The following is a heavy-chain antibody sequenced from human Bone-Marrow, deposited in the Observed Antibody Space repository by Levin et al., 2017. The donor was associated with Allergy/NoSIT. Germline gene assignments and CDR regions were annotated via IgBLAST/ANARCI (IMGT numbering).Heavy chain of an antibody. CDR1: GFTFSSYS. CDR3: AREGVAYGSGWYLPFRDFDAFDI. CDR2: ISSSSSTI. V-gene: IGHV3-48*01. Sequence: GESLKISCAASGFTFSSYSMNWVRQAPGKGLEWVSYISSSSSTIYYADSVKGRFTISRDNAKNSLYLQMNSLRAEDTAVYYCAREGVAYGSGWYLPFRDFDAFDIWGQGTMVTVSS. D-gene: IGHD6-19*01. J-gene: IGHJ3*02.